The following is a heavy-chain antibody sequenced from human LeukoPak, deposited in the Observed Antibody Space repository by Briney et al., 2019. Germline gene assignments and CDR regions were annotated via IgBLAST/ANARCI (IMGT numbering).Heavy chain of an antibody. CDR3: AREWFGEFQNWFDP. V-gene: IGHV4-59*01. Sequence: SETLSLTCTVSGGSISSYYWSWIRQPPGKGLEWIGYIYYSGSTNYNPSLKSRVTISVDTSKNQFSLKLSSVTAADTAVYYCAREWFGEFQNWFDPWGQGTLVTVSS. CDR1: GGSISSYY. CDR2: IYYSGST. J-gene: IGHJ5*02. D-gene: IGHD3-10*01.